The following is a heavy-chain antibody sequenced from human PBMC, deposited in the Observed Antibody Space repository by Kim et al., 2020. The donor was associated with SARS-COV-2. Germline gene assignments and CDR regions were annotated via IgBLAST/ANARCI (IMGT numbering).Heavy chain of an antibody. CDR2: ISYDGSNK. D-gene: IGHD1-26*01. V-gene: IGHV3-30*18. Sequence: GGSLRLSCAASGFTFNRFGMHWVRQAPGKGLEWVSIISYDGSNKYYADSVQGRFTISRDNSKNTLYLQMNSLRPDDTSVYYCAKDRLNSYLGRYGLDVWGQGTTVTVSS. CDR3: AKDRLNSYLGRYGLDV. J-gene: IGHJ6*02. CDR1: GFTFNRFG.